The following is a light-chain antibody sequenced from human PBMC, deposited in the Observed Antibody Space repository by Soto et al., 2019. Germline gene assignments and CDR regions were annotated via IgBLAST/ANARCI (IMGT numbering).Light chain of an antibody. CDR1: QSVRGN. CDR3: QQYKNWPPIT. CDR2: DTN. V-gene: IGKV3-15*01. J-gene: IGKJ5*01. Sequence: EIVMAQSPDTLSVSPGERATLSCRASQSVRGNLAWYQQRPGQAPRLLIYDTNIRATGIPARFSGSGSGTEFTLTISSLQSEDFAVYYCQQYKNWPPITFGQGTRLEIK.